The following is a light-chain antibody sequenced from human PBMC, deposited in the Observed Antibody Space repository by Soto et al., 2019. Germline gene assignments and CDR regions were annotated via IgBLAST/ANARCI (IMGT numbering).Light chain of an antibody. CDR3: QQYGDSPIT. CDR2: AAS. J-gene: IGKJ5*01. V-gene: IGKV3-20*01. CDR1: QSVGTLY. Sequence: EFVLTQYPATLSFFPGERAILSCRASQSVGTLYLAWYQQKPGQAPRLLIYAASTRAAGIPDRFSGSGSGTDFTLTLSRLEPEDFAVYFCQQYGDSPITFGQGTLLEI.